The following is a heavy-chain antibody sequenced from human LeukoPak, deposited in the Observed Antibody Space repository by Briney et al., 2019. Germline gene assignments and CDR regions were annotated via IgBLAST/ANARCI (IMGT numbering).Heavy chain of an antibody. CDR2: IIPIFGTA. Sequence: SVKVSCKASGGTFSSYAISWVRQAPGQGLEWMGGIIPIFGTANYAQKFQGRVTITADESTGTAYMELSSLRSEDTAVYYCARARIMRGVLPDYWGQGTLVTVSS. CDR3: ARARIMRGVLPDY. D-gene: IGHD2-8*01. CDR1: GGTFSSYA. V-gene: IGHV1-69*01. J-gene: IGHJ4*02.